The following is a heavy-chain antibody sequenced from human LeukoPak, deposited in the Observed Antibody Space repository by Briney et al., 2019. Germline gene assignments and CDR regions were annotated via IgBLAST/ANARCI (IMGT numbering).Heavy chain of an antibody. D-gene: IGHD2-15*01. Sequence: GRSLRLSCAASGFTFSSYTMHWVRQAPGKGLEWVSNISSSGSTIYYADSVKGRFTISRDNAKNSLYLQMNSLRAEDTAVYYCARDFVGCSGGSCYRYWFDPWGQGTLVTVSS. CDR2: ISSSGSTI. CDR3: ARDFVGCSGGSCYRYWFDP. CDR1: GFTFSSYT. V-gene: IGHV3-48*04. J-gene: IGHJ5*02.